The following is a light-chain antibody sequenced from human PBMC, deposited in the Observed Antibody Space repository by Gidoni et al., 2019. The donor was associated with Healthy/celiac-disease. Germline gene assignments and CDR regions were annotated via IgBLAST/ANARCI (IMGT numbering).Light chain of an antibody. CDR1: QSVSSY. Sequence: EILLTQSPATLYLSPGERATLSCKASQSVSSYLAWYQQKPGEAPRLLIYDASNRATGIPARFSGSGSGTDFTLTISSLEPEDFAVYYCQQRSNWLTFGGGTKVEIK. V-gene: IGKV3-11*01. CDR3: QQRSNWLT. J-gene: IGKJ4*01. CDR2: DAS.